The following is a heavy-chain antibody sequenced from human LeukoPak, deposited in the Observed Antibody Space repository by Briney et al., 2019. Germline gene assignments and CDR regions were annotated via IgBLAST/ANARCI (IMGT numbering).Heavy chain of an antibody. Sequence: ASVRVSFKASGYTFTINGISWVRQAPGQGGEWMGWISANSGNTNYTQRLQGRVTMTTDTSTTTAYMELRSLRSDDTAVYYCARDRNHAFDFWGQGTMVTVSS. V-gene: IGHV1-18*01. J-gene: IGHJ3*01. CDR3: ARDRNHAFDF. CDR1: GYTFTING. CDR2: ISANSGNT.